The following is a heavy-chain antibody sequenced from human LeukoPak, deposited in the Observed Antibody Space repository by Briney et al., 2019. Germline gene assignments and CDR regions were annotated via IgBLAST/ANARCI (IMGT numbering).Heavy chain of an antibody. Sequence: ASVKVPCKASGYTFTSYGISWVRQAPGQGLEWMGWISAYNGNTNYAQKLQGRVTMTTDTSTSTAYMELRSLRSDDTAVYYCARDMGYCSGGSCYVFDAFDIWGQGTMVTVSS. D-gene: IGHD2-15*01. J-gene: IGHJ3*02. V-gene: IGHV1-18*01. CDR2: ISAYNGNT. CDR3: ARDMGYCSGGSCYVFDAFDI. CDR1: GYTFTSYG.